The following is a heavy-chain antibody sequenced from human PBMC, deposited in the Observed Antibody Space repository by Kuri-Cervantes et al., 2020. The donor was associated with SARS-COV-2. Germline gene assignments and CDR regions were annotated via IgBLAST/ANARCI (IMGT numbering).Heavy chain of an antibody. Sequence: GESLKISCAASGFTFSSYSMNWVRQAPGKGLEWVSSISSSSSYIYYADSVKGRFTISRDDAKNSLYLQMNSLRAEDTAVYYCARETSGYEYYFDYWGQGTLVTVSS. CDR2: ISSSSSYI. V-gene: IGHV3-21*01. D-gene: IGHD5-12*01. CDR3: ARETSGYEYYFDY. CDR1: GFTFSSYS. J-gene: IGHJ4*02.